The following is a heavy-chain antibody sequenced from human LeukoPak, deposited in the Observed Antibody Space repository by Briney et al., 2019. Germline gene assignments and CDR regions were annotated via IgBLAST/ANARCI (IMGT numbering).Heavy chain of an antibody. Sequence: ASVKVSCKASGYTFTTYGIGWVRQAPGQGLEWMGWISGDNGNTNYAQKFQGRIIMATDTSTSTAYMELRSLRSDDTAVYYCAREIVVVPAAPNFEYWGQGTLVTVSS. CDR1: GYTFTTYG. CDR3: AREIVVVPAAPNFEY. J-gene: IGHJ4*02. V-gene: IGHV1-18*01. D-gene: IGHD2-2*01. CDR2: ISGDNGNT.